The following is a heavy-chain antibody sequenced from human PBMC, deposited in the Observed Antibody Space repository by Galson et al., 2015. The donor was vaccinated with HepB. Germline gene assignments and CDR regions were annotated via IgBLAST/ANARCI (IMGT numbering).Heavy chain of an antibody. D-gene: IGHD3-3*01. Sequence: SVKVSCKASGYTFTSYDINWVRQATGQGLEWVGWMNPNSGNTGYAQKFQGRVTMTRNTSISTAYMELSSLRSEDTAVYYCARTTYDFWSGFPDNWFDPWGQGTLVTVSS. V-gene: IGHV1-8*01. CDR3: ARTTYDFWSGFPDNWFDP. CDR2: MNPNSGNT. J-gene: IGHJ5*02. CDR1: GYTFTSYD.